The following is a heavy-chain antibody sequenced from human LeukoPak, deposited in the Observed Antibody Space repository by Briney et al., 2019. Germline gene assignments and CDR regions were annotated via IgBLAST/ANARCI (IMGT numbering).Heavy chain of an antibody. CDR2: INPHNGGT. J-gene: IGHJ4*02. V-gene: IGHV1-2*06. D-gene: IGHD6-19*01. CDR1: GYTFTGYY. CDR3: ARRAGMTVAGTALDY. Sequence: ASVKVSCKASGYTFTGYYMHWVRQAPGQGLEWMGRINPHNGGTNYAQRFQGRVTMTRDTSISTAYMELNSLRSGDTAVYYCARRAGMTVAGTALDYWGQGTLVTVSS.